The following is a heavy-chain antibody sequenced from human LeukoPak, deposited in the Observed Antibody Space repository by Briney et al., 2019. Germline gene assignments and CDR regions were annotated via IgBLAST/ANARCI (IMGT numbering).Heavy chain of an antibody. CDR3: ARASHYYDSSGYPSMDV. V-gene: IGHV1-69*13. CDR1: GGTFSSYA. D-gene: IGHD3-22*01. J-gene: IGHJ6*02. CDR2: IIPIFGTA. Sequence: GASVKVSCKASGGTFSSYAISWVRQAPGQGLEWMGGIIPIFGTANYAQKFQGRVTITADESTSTAYMELSSLRSEDTAVYYCARASHYYDSSGYPSMDVWGQGTTVTVSS.